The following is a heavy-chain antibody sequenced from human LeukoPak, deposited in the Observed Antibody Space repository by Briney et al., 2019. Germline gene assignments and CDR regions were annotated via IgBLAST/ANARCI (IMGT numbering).Heavy chain of an antibody. J-gene: IGHJ4*02. V-gene: IGHV4-38-2*02. Sequence: SETLSLTCTVSGYSISSGYYWGWIRPPPGKGLEWIGRIYTSGSTNYNPSLKSRVTMSVDTSKNQFSLKLSSVTAADTAVYYCARDARGSSGWYWGIDYWGQGTLVTVSS. CDR2: IYTSGST. CDR1: GYSISSGYY. CDR3: ARDARGSSGWYWGIDY. D-gene: IGHD6-19*01.